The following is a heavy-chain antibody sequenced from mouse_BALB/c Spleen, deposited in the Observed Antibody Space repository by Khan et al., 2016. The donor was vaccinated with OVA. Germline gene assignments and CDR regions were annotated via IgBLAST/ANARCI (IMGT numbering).Heavy chain of an antibody. D-gene: IGHD1-1*01. CDR1: GYSFTGYF. CDR2: INPHIGET. V-gene: IGHV1-20*02. Sequence: EVQLQESGPELVKPGASVKISCKASGYSFTGYFMNWVMQSHGKSLEWIGRINPHIGETLYNQKFRDKATLTVDESSSTAHMELRSLASEDSAVYDCARTYGSDFDYWGQGTTLTVSS. CDR3: ARTYGSDFDY. J-gene: IGHJ2*01.